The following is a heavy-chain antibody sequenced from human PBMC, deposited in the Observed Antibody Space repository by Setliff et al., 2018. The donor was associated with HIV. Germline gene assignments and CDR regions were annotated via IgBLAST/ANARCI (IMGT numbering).Heavy chain of an antibody. CDR2: INPSGGST. D-gene: IGHD3-10*01. Sequence: GASVKVSCKASGYTFSTYGISWVRQAPGQGLEWMGIINPSGGSTTYAQKFQGRVTMTRDTSASTAYMELSSLRSEDTAVYYCAREGKFRYYYYMDVWGKGTTVTVSS. V-gene: IGHV1-46*01. CDR1: GYTFSTYG. J-gene: IGHJ6*03. CDR3: AREGKFRYYYYMDV.